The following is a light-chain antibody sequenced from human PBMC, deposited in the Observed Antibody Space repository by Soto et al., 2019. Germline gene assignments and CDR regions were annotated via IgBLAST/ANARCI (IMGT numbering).Light chain of an antibody. CDR2: DVS. J-gene: IGLJ1*01. Sequence: QSVLTQPASVSGSPGQSITISCTGTSSDVGGYNSVSWYQQPPGNAPKLIIYDVSNRPSGVSNRFSGSKSGNTASLTISGLQAEDESDYYCSSFTSSTSYVFGTGTKLTVL. V-gene: IGLV2-14*03. CDR1: SSDVGGYNS. CDR3: SSFTSSTSYV.